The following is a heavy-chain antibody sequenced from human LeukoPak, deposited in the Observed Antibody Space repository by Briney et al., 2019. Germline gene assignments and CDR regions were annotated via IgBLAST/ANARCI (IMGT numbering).Heavy chain of an antibody. V-gene: IGHV3-21*04. CDR2: ISSSSSYV. Sequence: PGGSLRLSCAASGFTFSSYSMNWVRQAPGKGLEWVSSISSSSSYVYYADSVKGRFTISRDNSKNTLYLQMNSLRAEDTAVYYCAKDLADIVVVVAATYNWFDPWGQGTLVTVSS. CDR3: AKDLADIVVVVAATYNWFDP. D-gene: IGHD2-15*01. J-gene: IGHJ5*02. CDR1: GFTFSSYS.